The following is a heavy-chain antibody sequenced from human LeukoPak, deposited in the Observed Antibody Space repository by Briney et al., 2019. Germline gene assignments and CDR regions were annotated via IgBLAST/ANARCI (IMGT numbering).Heavy chain of an antibody. CDR2: IYHSGDT. D-gene: IGHD6-19*01. J-gene: IGHJ4*02. Sequence: SETLSLTCAVYGGSFSGHYWSWIRQPPGKGLEWIGSIYHSGDTYYNPSLKSRVTISVDTSKNQFSLKLDSVTAADTAVYYCAKGTSSGWYYFDYWGQGTLVTVSS. CDR3: AKGTSSGWYYFDY. V-gene: IGHV4-34*01. CDR1: GGSFSGHY.